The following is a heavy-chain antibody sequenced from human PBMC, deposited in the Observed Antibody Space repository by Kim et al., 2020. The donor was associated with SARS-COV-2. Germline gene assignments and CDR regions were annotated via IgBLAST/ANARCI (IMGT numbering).Heavy chain of an antibody. V-gene: IGHV3-21*01. CDR2: ISSSSSYI. D-gene: IGHD2-21*01. CDR3: ARDPGDGYPWGDY. CDR1: GFTFSRYS. Sequence: GGSLRLSCAASGFTFSRYSMNWVRQAPGKGLEWVSSISSSSSYIYYADSVKGRFTISRDNAKNSLYLQMNSLRAEDTAVYYCARDPGDGYPWGDYWGQGTLVTVSS. J-gene: IGHJ4*02.